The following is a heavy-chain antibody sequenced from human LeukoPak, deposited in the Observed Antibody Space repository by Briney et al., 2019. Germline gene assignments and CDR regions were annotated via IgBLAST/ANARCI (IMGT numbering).Heavy chain of an antibody. Sequence: PSETLSLTCAVSGGSISSGGYSWSWIWQPPGKGLEWIGYIYHSGSTYYNPSLKSRVTISVDRSKNQFSLKLSSVTAADTAVYYCARAGSGSYYGWFDPWGQGTLVTVSS. V-gene: IGHV4-30-2*01. J-gene: IGHJ5*02. D-gene: IGHD3-10*01. CDR1: GGSISSGGYS. CDR2: IYHSGST. CDR3: ARAGSGSYYGWFDP.